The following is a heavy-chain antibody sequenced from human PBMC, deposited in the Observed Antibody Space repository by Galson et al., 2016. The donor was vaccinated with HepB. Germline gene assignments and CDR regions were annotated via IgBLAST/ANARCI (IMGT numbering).Heavy chain of an antibody. CDR3: ARDIPARYNSWSCSL. V-gene: IGHV1-46*01. J-gene: IGHJ4*02. Sequence: SVKVSCKASGYIFTSYSLHWVRQAPGQGLEWMGVINPGGGSTTYSQKFQGRITMTRDTSTSTVYMELSSLRSDDTAIYYCARDIPARYNSWSCSLWGQGTLVAVSS. CDR1: GYIFTSYS. CDR2: INPGGGST. D-gene: IGHD3-3*01.